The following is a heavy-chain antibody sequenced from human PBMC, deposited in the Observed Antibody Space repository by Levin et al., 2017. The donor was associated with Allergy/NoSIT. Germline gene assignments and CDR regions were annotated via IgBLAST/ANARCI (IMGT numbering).Heavy chain of an antibody. J-gene: IGHJ3*02. CDR2: IYYSGST. CDR3: ARVMRELGIYAFDI. D-gene: IGHD7-27*01. V-gene: IGHV4-59*01. Sequence: PSETLSLTCTVSGGSISSYYWSWIRQPPGKGLEWIGYIYYSGSTNYNPSLKSRVTISVDTSKNQFSLKLSSVTAADTAVYYCARVMRELGIYAFDIWGQGTMVTVSS. CDR1: GGSISSYY.